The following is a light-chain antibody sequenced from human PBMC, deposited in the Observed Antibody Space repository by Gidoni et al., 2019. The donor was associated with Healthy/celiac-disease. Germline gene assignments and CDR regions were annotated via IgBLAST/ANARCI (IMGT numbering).Light chain of an antibody. J-gene: IGKJ2*02. CDR3: QQRSNWPRT. V-gene: IGKV3-11*01. CDR1: QSVSSY. Sequence: EIELTQTPATRSCSPGERATLSCRASQSVSSYLAWYQQKPGQAPLLLIYDASNRATGIPAWFSGSWSGTYFTLTISILEPDDFAVYYCQQRSNWPRTFGQGTKLEIK. CDR2: DAS.